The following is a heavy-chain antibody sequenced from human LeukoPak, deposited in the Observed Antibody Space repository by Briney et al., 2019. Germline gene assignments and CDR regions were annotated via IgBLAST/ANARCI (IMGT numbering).Heavy chain of an antibody. V-gene: IGHV1-69*04. D-gene: IGHD6-13*01. CDR2: IIPILGIA. Sequence: SVKVSCKASGGTFSSYAISWVRQSPGQGLEWMGRIIPILGIANYAQKFQGRVTITADKSTSTVYMELRSLRSDDTAVYYCARVQSSSWGYAFDIWGQGTMVTVSS. CDR1: GGTFSSYA. CDR3: ARVQSSSWGYAFDI. J-gene: IGHJ3*02.